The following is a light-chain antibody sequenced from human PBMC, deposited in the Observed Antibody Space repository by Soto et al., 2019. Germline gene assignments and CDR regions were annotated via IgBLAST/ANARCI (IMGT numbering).Light chain of an antibody. J-gene: IGKJ4*01. CDR3: QQYGGSLLT. CDR1: QNFGGMF. Sequence: DIVLTQSPGTLSLSPGDRATLSCRASQNFGGMFVAWYQQKLGQAPRLLIYGSSSRATGIPDRFSGSGSGTDFTLTISRLEPEDFAMYYCQQYGGSLLTFGGGTRVEIK. V-gene: IGKV3-20*01. CDR2: GSS.